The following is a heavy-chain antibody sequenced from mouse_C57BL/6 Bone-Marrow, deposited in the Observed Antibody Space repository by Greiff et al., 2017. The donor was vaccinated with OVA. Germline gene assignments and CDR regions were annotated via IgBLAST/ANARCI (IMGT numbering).Heavy chain of an antibody. CDR1: GFTFSDYG. CDR3: ARPIGRAMDY. V-gene: IGHV5-17*01. CDR2: ISSGSSTI. J-gene: IGHJ4*01. Sequence: EVKLMESGGGLVKPGGSLKLSCAASGFTFSDYGMHWVRQAPEKGLEWVAYISSGSSTIYYADTVKGRFTISRDNAKNTLFLQMTSLRSEDTAMYYCARPIGRAMDYWGQGTSVTVSS. D-gene: IGHD2-14*01.